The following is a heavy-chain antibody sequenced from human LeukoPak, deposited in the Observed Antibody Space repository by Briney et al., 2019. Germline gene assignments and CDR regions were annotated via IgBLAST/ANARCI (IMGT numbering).Heavy chain of an antibody. CDR3: AKEYRGGWPFDY. J-gene: IGHJ4*02. Sequence: PGGSLRLSCAASGFTFSTYARSWVRQAPGKGLEWVSGISGSGGTTYYADSVKGRFTIFRDNSNNMLYLQMNSLRAEDTAVYYCAKEYRGGWPFDYWGQGTLVTVSS. CDR1: GFTFSTYA. CDR2: ISGSGGTT. V-gene: IGHV3-23*01. D-gene: IGHD6-19*01.